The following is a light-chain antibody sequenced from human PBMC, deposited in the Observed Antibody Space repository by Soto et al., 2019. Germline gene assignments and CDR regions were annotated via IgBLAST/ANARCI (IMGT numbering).Light chain of an antibody. CDR3: QRTNIWPWT. Sequence: EIVMTQSPATLSVSPGERATLSCRASQSVSSKLAWYQQKPGQAPRRLIYDVSTRATGIPARFRGSGSGTEFTLTISGLQSEDFAVYYGQRTNIWPWTFGQGTKVEMK. J-gene: IGKJ1*01. CDR1: QSVSSK. CDR2: DVS. V-gene: IGKV3-15*01.